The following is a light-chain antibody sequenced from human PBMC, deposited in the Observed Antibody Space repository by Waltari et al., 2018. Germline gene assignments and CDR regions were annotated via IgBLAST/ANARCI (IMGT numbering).Light chain of an antibody. J-gene: IGKJ1*01. V-gene: IGKV3-20*01. CDR3: QHYLRLPVT. CDR1: QSGSRA. CDR2: GAS. Sequence: SCRASQSGSRALAWYQQKPGQAPRLLIYGASTRATGIPDRFSGSGSGTDFSLTISRLEPDDFAIYYCQHYLRLPVTFGQGTTVEI.